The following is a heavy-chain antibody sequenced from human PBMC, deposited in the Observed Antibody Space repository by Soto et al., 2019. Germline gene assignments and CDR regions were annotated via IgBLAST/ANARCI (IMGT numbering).Heavy chain of an antibody. J-gene: IGHJ3*02. D-gene: IGHD2-15*01. CDR2: IWFDGSDK. CDR3: ARLYCSASSCYSVGAFDI. V-gene: IGHV3-33*03. CDR1: GFTFSSYG. Sequence: SGGSLRLSCAASGFTFSSYGMHWVRQAPGKGLEWVALIWFDGSDKYSADSVKGRFTISRDNSKNTLYLQMNSLRAEDTAVYYCARLYCSASSCYSVGAFDIWGQGTVVTVSS.